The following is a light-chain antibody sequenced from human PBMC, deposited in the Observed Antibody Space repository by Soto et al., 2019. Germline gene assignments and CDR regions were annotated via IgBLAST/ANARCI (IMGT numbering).Light chain of an antibody. CDR2: EVS. V-gene: IGLV2-14*01. CDR1: SSDVGAYNY. J-gene: IGLJ1*01. CDR3: NSRASGTAYV. Sequence: QSALTQPASVSGSPGQSITISCIGTSSDVGAYNYVSWYQQLPGKAPKLMIYEVSNRPSGISNRFSGSKSGNTASLTRSGLQTEDEADYYCNSRASGTAYVFGTGTKVTVL.